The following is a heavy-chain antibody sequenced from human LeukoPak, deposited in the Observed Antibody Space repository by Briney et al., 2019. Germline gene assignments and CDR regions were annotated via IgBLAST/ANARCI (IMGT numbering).Heavy chain of an antibody. CDR3: ARGLWFDPNYYYYYSMDV. D-gene: IGHD3-10*01. J-gene: IGHJ6*03. Sequence: SETLPQTCAVYGGSFSGYYWSWIRQPPGKGLEWIGEINHSGSTNYNPSLKRRVAISLDTSKNQFSLNLSSVTAADTAVYYCARGLWFDPNYYYYYSMDVSGKRTPLTVSS. CDR2: INHSGST. CDR1: GGSFSGYY. V-gene: IGHV4-34*01.